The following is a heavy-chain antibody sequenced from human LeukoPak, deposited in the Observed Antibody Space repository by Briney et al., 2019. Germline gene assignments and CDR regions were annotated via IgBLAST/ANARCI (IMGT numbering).Heavy chain of an antibody. V-gene: IGHV4-34*01. Sequence: PSETLSLTCAVSGGSFSDYYWTWICQPPGKGLEWIGEINRGGSTNYSPSLKSRVTISIDTSKIQFSLKVNSVTAADTAVYYCAQWERDAFHVWGQGTMVTVSS. CDR1: GGSFSDYY. J-gene: IGHJ3*01. CDR3: AQWERDAFHV. D-gene: IGHD1-26*01. CDR2: INRGGST.